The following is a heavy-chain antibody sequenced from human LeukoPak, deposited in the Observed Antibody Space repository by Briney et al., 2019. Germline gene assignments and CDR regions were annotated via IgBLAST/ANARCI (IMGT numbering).Heavy chain of an antibody. D-gene: IGHD5-12*01. CDR3: AAKGNGYTGTYVFAH. CDR1: GFSVSSNY. Sequence: GGSLSLSCAASGFSVSSNYMSWVRQAPGKGLEWVSVLYSSGYSKYADSVKGRFSISRDTSENTLSLQMNSLRAEDSAVYYCAAKGNGYTGTYVFAHWGRGTLVTVSS. J-gene: IGHJ5*02. V-gene: IGHV3-66*01. CDR2: LYSSGYS.